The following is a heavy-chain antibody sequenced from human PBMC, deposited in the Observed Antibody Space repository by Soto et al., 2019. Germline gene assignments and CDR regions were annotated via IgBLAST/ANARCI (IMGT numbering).Heavy chain of an antibody. CDR1: GFNFGPFW. J-gene: IGHJ3*02. D-gene: IGHD3-10*01. CDR3: ARDRGYPDSFNI. Sequence: GGSLRLSCAASGFNFGPFWMHWVRQAPGKGLVWVSHINSDGSTIVYADSVKGRFTISRDNAKSTLFLQMNSLRAEDTAVYYCARDRGYPDSFNIWGQGTMVTVSS. CDR2: INSDGSTI. V-gene: IGHV3-74*01.